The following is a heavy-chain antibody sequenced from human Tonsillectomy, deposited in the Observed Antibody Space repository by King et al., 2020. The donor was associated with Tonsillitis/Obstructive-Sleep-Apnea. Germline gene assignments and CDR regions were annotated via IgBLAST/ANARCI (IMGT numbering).Heavy chain of an antibody. CDR2: ISWNSGSI. Sequence: VQLVESGGGLIQPGRSLRLSCAASGFTFDDYAMHWVRHAPGKGLEWVSGISWNSGSIGYADSVKGRFTISRDNAKNSLYLKMNSLRVDDTALYYCAKDGGSGGNLAYFDYWGQGTLVTVSS. D-gene: IGHD4-23*01. CDR1: GFTFDDYA. CDR3: AKDGGSGGNLAYFDY. V-gene: IGHV3-9*01. J-gene: IGHJ4*02.